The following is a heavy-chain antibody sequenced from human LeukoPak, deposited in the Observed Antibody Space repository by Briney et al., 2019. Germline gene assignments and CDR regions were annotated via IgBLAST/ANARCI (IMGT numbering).Heavy chain of an antibody. J-gene: IGHJ6*02. CDR1: GFTFSSYG. CDR3: AKDGLHHSNGPGWGMDV. CDR2: ISYDGSNQ. D-gene: IGHD3-22*01. V-gene: IGHV3-30*18. Sequence: GGSLRLSCAASGFTFSSYGMHWVRQAPGKGLQWVAVISYDGSNQYYADSVKGRFTISRDNSKNTLYLQMNSLRAEDTAVYYCAKDGLHHSNGPGWGMDVWGQGTTVTVSS.